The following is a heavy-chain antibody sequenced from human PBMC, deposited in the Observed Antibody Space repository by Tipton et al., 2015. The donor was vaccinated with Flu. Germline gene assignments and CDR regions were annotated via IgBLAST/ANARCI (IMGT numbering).Heavy chain of an antibody. V-gene: IGHV1-18*01. Sequence: QVQLVQSGAEVKKPGASVKVSCKASGYTFTSYGISWVRRAPGQGLEWMGWISAYNGNTNYAQKLQGRVTMTTDTSTSTAYMELRSLRSDDTAVYYCARDEEIRLFYYYGMDVWGQGTTVTVSS. D-gene: IGHD3-16*01. CDR2: ISAYNGNT. J-gene: IGHJ6*02. CDR1: GYTFTSYG. CDR3: ARDEEIRLFYYYGMDV.